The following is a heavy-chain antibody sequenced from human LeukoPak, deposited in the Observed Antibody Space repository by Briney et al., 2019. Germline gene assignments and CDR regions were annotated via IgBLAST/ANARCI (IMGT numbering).Heavy chain of an antibody. Sequence: ASVNVSFKASGYTFTIYGISWVRQAPGQGLEWMGWISAYNGNTNYAQKLQGRVTMTTDTSTSTAYMELRSLRSDDTAVYYCARGDSSSWYGTAEYFQHWGQGTLVTVSS. D-gene: IGHD6-13*01. V-gene: IGHV1-18*01. CDR1: GYTFTIYG. J-gene: IGHJ1*01. CDR3: ARGDSSSWYGTAEYFQH. CDR2: ISAYNGNT.